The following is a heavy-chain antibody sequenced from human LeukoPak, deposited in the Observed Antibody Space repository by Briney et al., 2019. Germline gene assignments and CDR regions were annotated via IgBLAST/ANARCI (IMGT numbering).Heavy chain of an antibody. V-gene: IGHV1-2*06. Sequence: ASVKVSCKASGYTFTGYYMHWVRQAPGQGLEWMGRINPNSGGTNYAQKFQGRVTMTRDTSISTAYMELSRLRSDDTAVYYCAIQLVVVTAFDYWGQGTLVTVSS. D-gene: IGHD3-22*01. CDR2: INPNSGGT. CDR3: AIQLVVVTAFDY. J-gene: IGHJ4*02. CDR1: GYTFTGYY.